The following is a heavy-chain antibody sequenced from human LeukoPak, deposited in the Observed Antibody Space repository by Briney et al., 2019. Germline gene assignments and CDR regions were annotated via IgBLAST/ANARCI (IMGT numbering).Heavy chain of an antibody. J-gene: IGHJ6*03. CDR2: IWYDGSNK. CDR3: ARDLDYYYMDV. Sequence: GGSLRLSCAASGFTFSSYGMHWVRQAPGKGLEWVAVIWYDGSNKYYADSVKGRFTISRDNSKNTLHLQMNSLRAEDTAVYYCARDLDYYYMDVWGKGTTVTVSS. CDR1: GFTFSSYG. V-gene: IGHV3-33*01.